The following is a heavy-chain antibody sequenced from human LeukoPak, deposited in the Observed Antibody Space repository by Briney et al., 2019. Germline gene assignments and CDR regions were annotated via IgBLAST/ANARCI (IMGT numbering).Heavy chain of an antibody. Sequence: GGSLRLSCSASGFTFSSYAMHWVRQAPGKGLEYVSAVSTNGGNTYSAGSVKGRFTISRDDAKNTLYLQMGSLRPEDTAVYYCVKDGGSGTYYFDNWGQGTLVTVSS. V-gene: IGHV3-64D*09. CDR1: GFTFSSYA. CDR3: VKDGGSGTYYFDN. J-gene: IGHJ4*02. CDR2: VSTNGGNT. D-gene: IGHD3-10*01.